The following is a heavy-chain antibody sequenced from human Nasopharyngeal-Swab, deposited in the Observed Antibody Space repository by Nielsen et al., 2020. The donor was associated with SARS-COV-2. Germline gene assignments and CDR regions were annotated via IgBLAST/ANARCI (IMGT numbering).Heavy chain of an antibody. J-gene: IGHJ3*02. V-gene: IGHV4-59*13. CDR2: IYYSGSI. CDR3: VRGAEYSYGYYAFDI. D-gene: IGHD5-18*01. Sequence: SETLSLTCTVSGGSISYYYWTWIRQPPGKGLEWIGYIYYSGSIHYNPSLKSRVTISLDTSKNQFSLRLSSLTAADTAVYYCVRGAEYSYGYYAFDIWGPGTMVTVSS. CDR1: GGSISYYY.